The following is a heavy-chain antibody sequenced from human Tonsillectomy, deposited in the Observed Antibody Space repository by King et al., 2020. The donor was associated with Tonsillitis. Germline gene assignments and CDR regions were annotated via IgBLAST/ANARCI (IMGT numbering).Heavy chain of an antibody. CDR2: MNPNSGNT. V-gene: IGHV1-8*01. CDR1: GYTFTSYD. J-gene: IGHJ5*02. CDR3: ARGRITMVRGVITWFDH. Sequence: QLVQSGAGVKKPGASVKVSCKASGYTFTSYDINWVRQATGQGLEWMGWMNPNSGNTGYAQKFQGRVTMTRNTSISTAYMELSSLRSEDTAVYYCARGRITMVRGVITWFDHWGQGTLVTVSS. D-gene: IGHD3-10*01.